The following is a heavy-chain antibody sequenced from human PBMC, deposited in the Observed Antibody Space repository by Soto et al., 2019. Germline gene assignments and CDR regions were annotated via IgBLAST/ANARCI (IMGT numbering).Heavy chain of an antibody. CDR3: TTTSLMVYAIGGNY. CDR1: GFTFSNAW. Sequence: EVQLVESGGGLVKPGGSLRLSCAASGFTFSNAWMSWVRQAPGKGLEWVGRIKSKTDGGTTDYAAPVKGRFTISRDDSKNTLSLQINSLKTEDTAVYYCTTTSLMVYAIGGNYWGQGTLVTVSS. J-gene: IGHJ4*02. V-gene: IGHV3-15*01. CDR2: IKSKTDGGTT. D-gene: IGHD2-8*01.